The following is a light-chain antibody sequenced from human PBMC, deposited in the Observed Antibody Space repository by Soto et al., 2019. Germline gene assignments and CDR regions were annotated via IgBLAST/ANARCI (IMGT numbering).Light chain of an antibody. CDR1: QSISRY. V-gene: IGKV1-5*01. CDR3: QQYNSYSLT. J-gene: IGKJ1*01. CDR2: AAS. Sequence: DIQMTQSPSSLSASVGDRVTITCRAGQSISRYLNWYQQKPGKAPKLLIYAASSLESGVPSRFSGSGSGTEFTLTISSLQPDDFETYYCQQYNSYSLTFGQGTKVDIK.